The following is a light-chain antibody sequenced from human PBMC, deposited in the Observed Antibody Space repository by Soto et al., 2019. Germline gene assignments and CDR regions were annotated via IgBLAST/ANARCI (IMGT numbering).Light chain of an antibody. CDR3: HQSSNIPQT. Sequence: DIPLTQSPSSLSASVGDRVTITCRASQSIADYLHWYQHKPGRVPKLLVYGASRLQSGVPSRFSGTGSGTDFTLTIASLQPEDFATYYCHQSSNIPQTFGQGTKVEIK. V-gene: IGKV1-39*01. J-gene: IGKJ1*01. CDR2: GAS. CDR1: QSIADY.